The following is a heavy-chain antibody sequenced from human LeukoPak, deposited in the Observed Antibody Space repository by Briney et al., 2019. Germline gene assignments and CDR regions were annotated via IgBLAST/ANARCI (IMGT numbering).Heavy chain of an antibody. V-gene: IGHV4-59*01. D-gene: IGHD4-17*01. CDR3: ARNYGDFDY. CDR2: IYYSGST. Sequence: PSETLSLTCTVSGGSISSYYCSWIRQPPGKGLEWIGYIYYSGSTNYNPSLKSRVTISVDTSKNQFSLKLSFVTAADTAVYYCARNYGDFDYWGQGTLVTVSS. CDR1: GGSISSYY. J-gene: IGHJ4*02.